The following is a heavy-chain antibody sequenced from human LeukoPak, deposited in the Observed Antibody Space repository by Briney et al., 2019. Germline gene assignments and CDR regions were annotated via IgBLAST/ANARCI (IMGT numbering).Heavy chain of an antibody. CDR3: ARDIVVVPAAMPMDV. J-gene: IGHJ6*02. Sequence: SVKVSCKASGGTFSSYAISWVRQAPGQGLEWMGGIIPIFGTANFAQKFQGRVTITADESTSTAYMELSSLRSEDTAVYYCARDIVVVPAAMPMDVWGQGTTVTVSS. D-gene: IGHD2-2*01. CDR2: IIPIFGTA. V-gene: IGHV1-69*13. CDR1: GGTFSSYA.